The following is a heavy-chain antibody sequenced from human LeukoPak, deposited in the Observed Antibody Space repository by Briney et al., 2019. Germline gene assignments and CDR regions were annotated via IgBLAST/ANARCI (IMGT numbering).Heavy chain of an antibody. V-gene: IGHV3-64*05. Sequence: GGSLRLSCSASGFTFSSYAMHWVRQAPGKGLEYVSAVSSNGATTYYADSVKGRFTISRDNSKNTLYFQMSSLRPEDPAVYYCVKIVMAGGYFDYWGQGTLVTVSS. J-gene: IGHJ4*02. CDR1: GFTFSSYA. D-gene: IGHD3-16*01. CDR2: VSSNGATT. CDR3: VKIVMAGGYFDY.